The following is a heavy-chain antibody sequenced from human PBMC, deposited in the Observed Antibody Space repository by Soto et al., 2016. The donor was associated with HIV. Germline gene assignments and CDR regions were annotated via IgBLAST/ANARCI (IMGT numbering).Heavy chain of an antibody. D-gene: IGHD5-18*01. CDR3: AGSPGDTPMVLFAY. CDR1: GGTFSSYA. Sequence: QVQLVQSGAEVKKPGSSVKVSCKASGGTFSSYAISWVGGVIPIIGIADYAQKFHGRVTITADKSTSTVYMELSSLRSEDTAVYYCAGSPGDTPMVLFAYWGQGTLVTVSS. V-gene: IGHV1-69*10. CDR2: VIPIIGIA. J-gene: IGHJ4*02.